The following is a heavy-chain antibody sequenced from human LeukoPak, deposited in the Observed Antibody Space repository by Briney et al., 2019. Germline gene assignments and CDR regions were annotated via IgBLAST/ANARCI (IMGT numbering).Heavy chain of an antibody. D-gene: IGHD6-19*01. J-gene: IGHJ5*02. V-gene: IGHV4-30-2*01. Sequence: SQTLSLTCTVSGGSISSGGYYWSWIRQPPGKGLEWIGYIYHSGSTYYNPSLKSRVTISVDRSKNQFSLRLTSVTAADTAIYYCARDRDSGWYGWFDPWGQGTLVTVSS. CDR3: ARDRDSGWYGWFDP. CDR2: IYHSGST. CDR1: GGSISSGGYY.